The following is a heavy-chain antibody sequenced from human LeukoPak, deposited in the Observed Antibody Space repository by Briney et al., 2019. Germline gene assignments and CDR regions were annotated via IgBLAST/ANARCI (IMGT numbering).Heavy chain of an antibody. CDR1: GFTFSSYA. Sequence: PGGSLRLSCAASGFTFSSYAMHWVRQAPGKGLEWVAVISYDGSNKYYADSVKGRFTISRDNSKNTLYLQMNSLRAEDTAVYYCARDGYCSGGSCYLSGDAFDIWGQGTMVTVSS. D-gene: IGHD2-15*01. CDR3: ARDGYCSGGSCYLSGDAFDI. J-gene: IGHJ3*02. CDR2: ISYDGSNK. V-gene: IGHV3-30*04.